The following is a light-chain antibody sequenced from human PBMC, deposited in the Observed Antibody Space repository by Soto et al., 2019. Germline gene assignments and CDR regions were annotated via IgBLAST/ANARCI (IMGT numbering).Light chain of an antibody. CDR1: QSVDSY. CDR3: QQRSNSPYT. V-gene: IGKV3-11*01. CDR2: DAS. J-gene: IGKJ2*01. Sequence: DIVLTQSPATLSLSPGERATLSCRASQSVDSYLAWYQQKPGQAPRILIYDASNRATGIPARFSGSGSGTDFTLTISSLDPEDFAVYFCQQRSNSPYTFGQGTKLEIK.